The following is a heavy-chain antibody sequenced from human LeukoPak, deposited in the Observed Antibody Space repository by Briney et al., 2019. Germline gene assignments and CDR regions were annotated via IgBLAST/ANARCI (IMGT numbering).Heavy chain of an antibody. J-gene: IGHJ4*02. V-gene: IGHV3-30-3*01. D-gene: IGHD5-12*01. CDR2: ISFDGSNE. Sequence: PGGSLRLSCAASGFTFSSYAMHWVRQAPGKGLEWVAVISFDGSNEYYADSVKGRFTISRDNSKNTVYLQVNRLRAEDAAMYYCARGHRARASDFDYWGQGTLVTVSS. CDR3: ARGHRARASDFDY. CDR1: GFTFSSYA.